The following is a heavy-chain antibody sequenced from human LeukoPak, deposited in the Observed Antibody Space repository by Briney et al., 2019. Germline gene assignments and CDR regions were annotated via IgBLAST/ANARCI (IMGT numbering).Heavy chain of an antibody. CDR1: GFTFTSSA. Sequence: GASVKVSCKASGFTFTSSAVHWVRQAPGKGLEWMGGFDPEDGETIYAQKFQGRVTMTEDTSTDTAYMELSSLRSEDTAAYYCASRGGNWFDPWGQGTLVTVSS. V-gene: IGHV1-24*01. D-gene: IGHD3-16*01. CDR2: FDPEDGET. J-gene: IGHJ5*02. CDR3: ASRGGNWFDP.